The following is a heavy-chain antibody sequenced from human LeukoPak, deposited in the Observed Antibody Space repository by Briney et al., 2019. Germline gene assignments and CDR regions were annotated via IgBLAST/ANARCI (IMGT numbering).Heavy chain of an antibody. D-gene: IGHD6-13*01. V-gene: IGHV3-21*01. CDR2: ISSSSSYI. CDR3: ARPGIAAAGDFDY. CDR1: GFTFSTHS. J-gene: IGHJ4*02. Sequence: GGSLRLSCAASGFTFSTHSMNWVRQAPGKGLEWVSSISSSSSYIYYADSVKGRFTISRDNAKNSLYLQMNSLRVEDTAVYYCARPGIAAAGDFDYWDQGTLVTVSS.